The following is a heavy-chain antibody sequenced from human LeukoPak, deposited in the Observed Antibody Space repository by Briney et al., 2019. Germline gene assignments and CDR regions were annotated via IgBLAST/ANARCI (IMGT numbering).Heavy chain of an antibody. Sequence: GGSLRLSCAASGFTFRNYWMSWVRQAPGKGLEWVANINQDSSEKYYVDSVKGRFTISRDNAKNSLYLQMNSLRAEDTAVYYCARDRRVLLWFGELFMSPYFDYWGQGTLVTVSS. CDR2: INQDSSEK. CDR3: ARDRRVLLWFGELFMSPYFDY. D-gene: IGHD3-10*01. CDR1: GFTFRNYW. V-gene: IGHV3-7*01. J-gene: IGHJ4*02.